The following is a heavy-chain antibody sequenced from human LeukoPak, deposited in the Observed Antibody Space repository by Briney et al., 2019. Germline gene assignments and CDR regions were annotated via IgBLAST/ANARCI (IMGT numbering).Heavy chain of an antibody. D-gene: IGHD6-6*01. J-gene: IGHJ3*02. CDR2: IIPIFGTA. CDR1: GGTFSSYA. Sequence: GASVKVSCKASGGTFSSYAISWVRQAPGQGLEWMGGIIPIFGTANYAQKFQGRVTITADESTSTAYMELSSLRSEDSAVYYCARGSSSSVVGDAFDIWGQGTMVTVSS. V-gene: IGHV1-69*13. CDR3: ARGSSSSVVGDAFDI.